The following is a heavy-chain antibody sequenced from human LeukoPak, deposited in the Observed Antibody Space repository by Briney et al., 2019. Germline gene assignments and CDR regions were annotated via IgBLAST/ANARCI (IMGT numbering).Heavy chain of an antibody. CDR1: GYTFNRYL. V-gene: IGHV1-46*02. Sequence: ASVKVSCQASGYTFNRYLMHWVGQAPGQELEWVGRINLSGCSTSLAPKFQGRVTMTRDTSAGSVYMELSSLRTEDTAVYYCARHTSTAAATSRTGWFLTLITIWFVPWGQGTLVTVSS. CDR3: ARHTSTAAATSRTGWFLTLITIWFVP. D-gene: IGHD6-13*01. CDR2: INLSGCST. J-gene: IGHJ5*02.